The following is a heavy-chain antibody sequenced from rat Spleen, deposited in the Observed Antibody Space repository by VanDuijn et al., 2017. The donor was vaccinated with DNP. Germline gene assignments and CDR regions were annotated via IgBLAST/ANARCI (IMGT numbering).Heavy chain of an antibody. Sequence: EVQLVASGGGLVQPGKSLTLSCAGSGFTFSDYNMAWVRQAPKKGLEWVATISYDGSRTNYRDSVKGRFTISRDNAKNTLYLQMNSLRSEDMATYYCVRWNSGHFDYWGQGVMVPVSS. CDR3: VRWNSGHFDY. V-gene: IGHV5-7*01. D-gene: IGHD4-3*01. CDR2: ISYDGSRT. J-gene: IGHJ2*01. CDR1: GFTFSDYN.